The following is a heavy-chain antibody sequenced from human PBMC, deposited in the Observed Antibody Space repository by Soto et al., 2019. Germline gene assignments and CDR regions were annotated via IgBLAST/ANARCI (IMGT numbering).Heavy chain of an antibody. Sequence: GGSLRLSCAASGFTFSSYAMHWVRQAPGKGLEWVAVISYDGSNKYYADSVKGRFTISRDNSKNTLYLQMNSLRAEDTAVYYCARDWGISGVLDVWGQGTTVTVSS. CDR3: ARDWGISGVLDV. CDR2: ISYDGSNK. V-gene: IGHV3-30-3*01. CDR1: GFTFSSYA. J-gene: IGHJ6*02. D-gene: IGHD3-16*01.